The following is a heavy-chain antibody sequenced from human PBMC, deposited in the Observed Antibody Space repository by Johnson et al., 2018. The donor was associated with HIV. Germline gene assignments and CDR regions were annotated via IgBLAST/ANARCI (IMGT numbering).Heavy chain of an antibody. D-gene: IGHD3-3*01. J-gene: IGHJ3*02. CDR3: ARARIGVRPAGVFDM. Sequence: VQLVESGGGLVQPGGSLRLSCAASGFTFSSYWMSWVRQAPGKGLEWVANIKQDGSDKYYVDSVKGRFTISRDNAKNSLYLQMNSLRAEDTAVYYCARARIGVRPAGVFDMWGQGTRVTVSS. CDR2: IKQDGSDK. V-gene: IGHV3-7*01. CDR1: GFTFSSYW.